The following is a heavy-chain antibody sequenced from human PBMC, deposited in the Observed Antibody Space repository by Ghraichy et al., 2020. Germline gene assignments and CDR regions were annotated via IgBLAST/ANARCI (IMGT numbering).Heavy chain of an antibody. V-gene: IGHV4-31*03. D-gene: IGHD3-10*01. Sequence: SETLSLTCTVSGGSISSGGYSWSWIRQHPGKGLEWIGYIYYSGSTYYNPSLKSRVTISVDTSKNQFSLKLSSVTAADTAVYYCAREGKGPPDYWGQGTLVTVSS. CDR1: GGSISSGGYS. CDR3: AREGKGPPDY. J-gene: IGHJ4*02. CDR2: IYYSGST.